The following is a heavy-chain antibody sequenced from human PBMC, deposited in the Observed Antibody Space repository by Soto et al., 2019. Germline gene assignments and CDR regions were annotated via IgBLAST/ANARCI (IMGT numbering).Heavy chain of an antibody. CDR3: ARLSYYGSGSYYRPFDY. D-gene: IGHD3-10*01. J-gene: IGHJ4*02. CDR1: GYSFTSYW. V-gene: IGHV5-51*01. Sequence: GESLKISCKGSGYSFTSYWIGWARQMPGKGLEWMGIIYPGDSDTRYSPSFQGQVTISADKSISTAYLQWSSLKASDTAMYYCARLSYYGSGSYYRPFDYWGQGTLVTVSS. CDR2: IYPGDSDT.